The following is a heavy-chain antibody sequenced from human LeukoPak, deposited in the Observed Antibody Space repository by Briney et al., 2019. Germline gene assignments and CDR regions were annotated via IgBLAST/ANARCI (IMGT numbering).Heavy chain of an antibody. V-gene: IGHV3-23*01. CDR3: AKDLARWDGYWDIDS. CDR2: LFGNGGGI. Sequence: PGGSLRLSCAASGFTFSDYAMSWVRQAPGKSLEWVSGLFGNGGGISYADSVKGRFTISRDNSKSMVFLQMNSLSAEDTAMYYCAKDLARWDGYWDIDSWGQGTLVTVSS. J-gene: IGHJ5*01. CDR1: GFTFSDYA. D-gene: IGHD2-15*01.